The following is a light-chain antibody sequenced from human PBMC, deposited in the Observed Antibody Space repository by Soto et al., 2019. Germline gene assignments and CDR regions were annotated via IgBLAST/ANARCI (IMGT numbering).Light chain of an antibody. CDR1: QSVISY. J-gene: IGKJ1*01. CDR3: QQRSNWPWT. CDR2: DAS. V-gene: IGKV3-11*01. Sequence: EIVLTQSPATLSLSPGERATLSWRASQSVISYLAWYQQKPGQAPRLLIYDASNRATGIPARFSGSGSGTDFTLTISRLESEDFAVYYCQQRSNWPWTFGQGTKVEIK.